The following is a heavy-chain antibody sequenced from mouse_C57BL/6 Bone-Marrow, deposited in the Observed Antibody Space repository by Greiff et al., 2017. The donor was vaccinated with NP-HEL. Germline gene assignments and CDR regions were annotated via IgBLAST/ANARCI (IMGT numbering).Heavy chain of an antibody. V-gene: IGHV1-50*01. J-gene: IGHJ3*01. CDR2: IDPSDSYT. D-gene: IGHD3-2*02. CDR1: GYTFTSYW. Sequence: QVQLQQPGAELVKPGASVKLSCKASGYTFTSYWMQWVKQRPGQGLEWIGEIDPSDSYTNYNQKFKGKATLTVDTSSSTAYMQLSSLTSEDSAVYYCARDSSGYVWFAYWGQGTLVTVSA. CDR3: ARDSSGYVWFAY.